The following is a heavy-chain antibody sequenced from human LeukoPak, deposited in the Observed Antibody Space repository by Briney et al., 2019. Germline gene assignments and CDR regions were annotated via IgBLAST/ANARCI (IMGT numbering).Heavy chain of an antibody. D-gene: IGHD1-26*01. J-gene: IGHJ3*02. CDR2: ISGSGGST. V-gene: IGHV3-23*01. Sequence: PGGSLRLSCAASGFTFSSYAMSWVRQAPGKELEWVSAISGSGGSTYYADSVKGRFTISRDNSKNTLYLQMNSLRAEDTAVYYCAKDVGATFAFDIWGQGTMVTVSS. CDR3: AKDVGATFAFDI. CDR1: GFTFSSYA.